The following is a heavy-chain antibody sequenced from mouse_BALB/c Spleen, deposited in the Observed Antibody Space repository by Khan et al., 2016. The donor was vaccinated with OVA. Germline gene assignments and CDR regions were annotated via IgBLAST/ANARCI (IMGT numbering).Heavy chain of an antibody. J-gene: IGHJ4*01. Sequence: EVELVESGGDLVKPGGSLKLSCAASGFTFSSYGMSWVRQTPDKRLEWVAAISSGGSYTYYPDSLKGRFTISRDNAKNTLYLQMSSLKSEDTAMYYCARQPGYYEGSARDYWGEGTWDNVYS. V-gene: IGHV5-6*01. CDR2: ISSGGSYT. CDR1: GFTFSSYG. D-gene: IGHD2-3*01. CDR3: ARQPGYYEGSARDY.